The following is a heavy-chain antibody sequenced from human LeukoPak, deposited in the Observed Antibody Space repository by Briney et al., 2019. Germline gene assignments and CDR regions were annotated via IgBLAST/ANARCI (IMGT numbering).Heavy chain of an antibody. Sequence: PGGSLRLSCSASGFTFSSSAMYWVRQAPGKGLEYVSAFSSDGSSTFYADSVKGRFTISRDNSKNMLYLQMNSLRAEDTAVYYCAKDRSYAKQQLVYYFDYWGQGTLVTVSS. D-gene: IGHD6-13*01. CDR3: AKDRSYAKQQLVYYFDY. V-gene: IGHV3-64*04. CDR1: GFTFSSSA. CDR2: FSSDGSST. J-gene: IGHJ4*02.